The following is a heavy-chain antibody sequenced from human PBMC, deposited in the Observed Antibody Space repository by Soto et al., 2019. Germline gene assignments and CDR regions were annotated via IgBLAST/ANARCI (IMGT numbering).Heavy chain of an antibody. Sequence: EVQLVESGGGLVEPGGSLRLSCAASGFTFINYSMNWVRQAPGKGLAWVSSITSRGTYIYYGDSVKGRFTTSRDNAKNSLFLQMNSLRAEDTAVYYCATAPTNFFGSGSHLDYWGQGTLVTVSP. D-gene: IGHD3-10*01. CDR3: ATAPTNFFGSGSHLDY. CDR1: GFTFINYS. V-gene: IGHV3-21*01. J-gene: IGHJ4*02. CDR2: ITSRGTYI.